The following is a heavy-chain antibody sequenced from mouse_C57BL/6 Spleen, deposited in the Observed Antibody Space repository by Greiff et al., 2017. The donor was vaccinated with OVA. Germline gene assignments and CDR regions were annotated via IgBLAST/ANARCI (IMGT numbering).Heavy chain of an antibody. J-gene: IGHJ1*03. CDR1: GFSLTSYG. CDR2: IWSGGST. D-gene: IGHD1-1*01. CDR3: AKNSYGSSSYWYFDV. V-gene: IGHV2-4*01. Sequence: QVQLKESGPGLVQPSQSLSITCTVSGFSLTSYGVHWVRQPPGKGLEWLGVIWSGGSTDYNAAFISRLSISKDNSKSQVFFKMNSLQADDTAIYYCAKNSYGSSSYWYFDVWGTGTTVTVSS.